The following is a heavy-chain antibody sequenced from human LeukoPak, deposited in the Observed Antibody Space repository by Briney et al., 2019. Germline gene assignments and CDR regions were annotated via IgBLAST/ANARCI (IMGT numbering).Heavy chain of an antibody. V-gene: IGHV4-39*07. J-gene: IGHJ5*02. CDR1: GGSISSTSYY. CDR2: IYYSGST. D-gene: IGHD1-1*01. Sequence: PSETLSLTCTVSGGSISSTSYYWGWIRQPPGKGLERIGNIYYSGSTYYNPSLKSRVTISVDTSKNQFSLKLSSVTAADTAVYYCATLTTPGWFNPWGQGTLVTVSS. CDR3: ATLTTPGWFNP.